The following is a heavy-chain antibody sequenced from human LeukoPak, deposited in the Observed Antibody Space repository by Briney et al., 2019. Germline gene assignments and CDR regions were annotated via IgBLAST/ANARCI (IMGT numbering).Heavy chain of an antibody. CDR2: INPNSGGT. CDR1: GYTFIGYY. D-gene: IGHD6-19*01. CDR3: ARRGEQWLVQDF. V-gene: IGHV1-2*02. Sequence: ASVKVSCKASGYTFIGYYMHWVRQAPGQGLEWMRWINPNSGGTNYAQKFQGRVTMTRDTSINTAYMELNSLRSDDTAVYYCARRGEQWLVQDFWGRGTLVTVSS. J-gene: IGHJ4*02.